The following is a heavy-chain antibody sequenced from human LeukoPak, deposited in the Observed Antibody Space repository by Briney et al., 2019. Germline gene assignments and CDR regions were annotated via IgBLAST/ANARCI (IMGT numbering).Heavy chain of an antibody. CDR1: GYSFSNYW. V-gene: IGHV5-51*01. D-gene: IGHD7-27*01. CDR2: IYPGDSGS. Sequence: GESLKISCKASGYSFSNYWIGWVRQMPGKGLEWMGIIYPGDSGSRYSPSFQGQVAISADKSISTAYLQWSSLKASDTAMYYCATGPGYYFDYWGQGTLVTVSS. J-gene: IGHJ4*02. CDR3: ATGPGYYFDY.